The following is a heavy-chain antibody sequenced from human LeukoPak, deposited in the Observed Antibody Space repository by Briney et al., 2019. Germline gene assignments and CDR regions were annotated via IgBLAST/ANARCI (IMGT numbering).Heavy chain of an antibody. D-gene: IGHD3-10*01. CDR1: GYTFTGYY. V-gene: IGHV1-2*04. CDR2: INPNSGGT. CDR3: ARSGPTMVRGAPYYYYGMDV. Sequence: GASVKVSCKASGYTFTGYYMHWVRQAPGQGLEWMGWINPNSGGTNYAQKFQGWVTMTRDTSISTAYMDLSRLRSDDTAVYYCARSGPTMVRGAPYYYYGMDVWGQGTTVTVSS. J-gene: IGHJ6*02.